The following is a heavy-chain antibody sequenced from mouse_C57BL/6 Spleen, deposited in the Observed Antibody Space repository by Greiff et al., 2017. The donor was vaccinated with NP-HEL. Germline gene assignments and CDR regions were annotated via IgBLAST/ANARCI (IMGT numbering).Heavy chain of an antibody. CDR2: IYPRSGNT. J-gene: IGHJ4*01. D-gene: IGHD1-1*01. Sequence: QVQLQQSGAELARPGASVKLSCKASGYTFTSYGISWVKQRTGQGLEWIGEIYPRSGNTYYNEKFKGKATLTADKSSSTAYMELRSLTSEDSAVYFCARGYYGSSPLAMDYWGQGTSVTVSS. V-gene: IGHV1-81*01. CDR1: GYTFTSYG. CDR3: ARGYYGSSPLAMDY.